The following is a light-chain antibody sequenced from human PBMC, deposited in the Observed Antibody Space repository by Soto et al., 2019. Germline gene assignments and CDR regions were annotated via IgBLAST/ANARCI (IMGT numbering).Light chain of an antibody. V-gene: IGLV2-23*01. CDR2: KGI. CDR1: RSDVGAYNY. CDR3: CSSAPESTYV. J-gene: IGLJ1*01. Sequence: QSVLTQPASVSGSPGQSIAISCTGTRSDVGAYNYVSWYQQHPGKAPKLMIYKGIQRPSGVSNRFSGSTSGNAASLTISGLQADDEADYFCCSSAPESTYVFGTGTKV.